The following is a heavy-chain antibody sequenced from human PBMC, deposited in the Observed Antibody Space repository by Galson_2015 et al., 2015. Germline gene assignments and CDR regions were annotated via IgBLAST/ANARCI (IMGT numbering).Heavy chain of an antibody. CDR3: ARDPGDRSLDY. CDR2: INPANYNT. J-gene: IGHJ4*02. V-gene: IGHV1-3*01. D-gene: IGHD7-27*01. CDR1: GYTFTNYA. Sequence: SVKVSCKAAGYTFTNYALHWVRQAPGQSLEWMGWINPANYNTKYSQNFQGRVTMTRDTSASTAYMELSSLRSEDTAVYYCARDPGDRSLDYWGQGSLVIVSS.